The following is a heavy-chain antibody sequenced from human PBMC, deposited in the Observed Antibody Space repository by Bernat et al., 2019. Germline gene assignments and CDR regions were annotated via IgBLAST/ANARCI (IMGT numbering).Heavy chain of an antibody. CDR2: INAGNGDT. Sequence: QVQLVQSGAEVKKPGASVKVSCKASGYTFSGYAIHWVRQAPGQRLEWMGWINAGNGDTKYSQKFQGRVTITRDTFASTAYMELSSLRSEDTAVYSCARGYCSSTSCQYYFDFWGQGTLVTVSS. D-gene: IGHD2-2*01. J-gene: IGHJ4*02. CDR1: GYTFSGYA. CDR3: ARGYCSSTSCQYYFDF. V-gene: IGHV1-3*01.